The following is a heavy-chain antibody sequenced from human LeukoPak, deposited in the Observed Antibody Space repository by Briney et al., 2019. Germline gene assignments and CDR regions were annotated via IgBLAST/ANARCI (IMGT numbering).Heavy chain of an antibody. Sequence: ASVKVSCKASGYTFTHHYINWVRQAPGQGLEWMGIVYFSGGDTTYAQKFQGRVTMTKDTSTSTIYMELSSLSSEDTAVYYCARGEDIVVVPAAMPENYWGQGTLVTVSS. CDR2: VYFSGGDT. J-gene: IGHJ4*02. V-gene: IGHV1-46*01. CDR3: ARGEDIVVVPAAMPENY. D-gene: IGHD2-2*01. CDR1: GYTFTHHY.